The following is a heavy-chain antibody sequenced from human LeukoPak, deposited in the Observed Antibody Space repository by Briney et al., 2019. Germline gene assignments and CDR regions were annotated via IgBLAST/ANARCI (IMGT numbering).Heavy chain of an antibody. Sequence: SETLSLTCAVYGGSFSGYYWTWIRQPPGKGLVWIGEINHRGTTHSNPSLKSRVIMTVDTSKKQFSLRLSSVTAADTAVYYCARVNFGTYSSSWYKGGYYYFYMDVWGTRTTVTVSS. CDR2: INHRGTT. J-gene: IGHJ6*03. V-gene: IGHV4-34*01. CDR1: GGSFSGYY. D-gene: IGHD6-13*01. CDR3: ARVNFGTYSSSWYKGGYYYFYMDV.